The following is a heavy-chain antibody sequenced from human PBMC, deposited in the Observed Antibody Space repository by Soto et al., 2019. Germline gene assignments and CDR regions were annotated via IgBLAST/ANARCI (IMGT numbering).Heavy chain of an antibody. J-gene: IGHJ4*02. CDR3: AHRSTPTSSFGTGKQYFFDY. Sequence: QITLKESGPTLVKPTQTLTLTCTFSGFSLSTRGVGVAWIRQPPGRALEWLALVYWDDDKRYRPSLESRLTITKDTSKNQVVLTLATVDPVDTATYFCAHRSTPTSSFGTGKQYFFDYWGQGALVTVSS. V-gene: IGHV2-5*02. CDR1: GFSLSTRGVG. D-gene: IGHD3-10*01. CDR2: VYWDDDK.